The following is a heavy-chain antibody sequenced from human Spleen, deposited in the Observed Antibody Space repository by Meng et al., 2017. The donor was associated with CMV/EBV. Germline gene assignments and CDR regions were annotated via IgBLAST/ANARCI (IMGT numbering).Heavy chain of an antibody. V-gene: IGHV4-38-2*02. CDR3: AGHLGDGYIDLDY. Sequence: GSLRLSCTVSGGSISGYYWGWIRQPPGKGLEWIGSIYHSGSTYYNPSLKSRVTISVDTSKNQFSLKLSSVTAADTAVYYCAGHLGDGYIDLDYWGQGTLVTVSS. J-gene: IGHJ4*02. D-gene: IGHD5-24*01. CDR1: GGSISGYY. CDR2: IYHSGST.